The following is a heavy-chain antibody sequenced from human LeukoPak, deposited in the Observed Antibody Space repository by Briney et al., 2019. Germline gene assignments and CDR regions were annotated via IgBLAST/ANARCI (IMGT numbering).Heavy chain of an antibody. D-gene: IGHD3-22*01. CDR1: GFPFSSYP. CDR2: ITASGDST. J-gene: IGHJ4*02. Sequence: GGSLRLSCAGSGFPFSSYPISWVRQPPGKGLEWVSAITASGDSTYSADSVKGRFTISRDISKNTLYLQMNSLRAEDTAVYYCAKESYYYDSTGYKAYYFDYWGQGTLVTVSS. V-gene: IGHV3-23*01. CDR3: AKESYYYDSTGYKAYYFDY.